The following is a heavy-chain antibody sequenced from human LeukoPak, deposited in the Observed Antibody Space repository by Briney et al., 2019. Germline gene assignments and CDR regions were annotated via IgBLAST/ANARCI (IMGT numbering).Heavy chain of an antibody. V-gene: IGHV3-23*01. D-gene: IGHD6-13*01. CDR3: AKDYEYNSNTWYFH. Sequence: GGSLRLSCAAPGFTFNKFAMSWVRQAPGKGLEWVSGIIENGGETYYADSVRGRFTISRDSSKNTLYLQMNSLRAEDTAVYYCAKDYEYNSNTWYFHWGRGTLVSVSS. CDR2: IIENGGET. CDR1: GFTFNKFA. J-gene: IGHJ4*02.